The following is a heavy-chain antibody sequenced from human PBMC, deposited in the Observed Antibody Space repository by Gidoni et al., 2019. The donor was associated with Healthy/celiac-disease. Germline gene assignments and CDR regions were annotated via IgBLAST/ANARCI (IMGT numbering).Heavy chain of an antibody. J-gene: IGHJ5*02. Sequence: QVQLQESGPGLVKPSQTLSLTCTVSAGSISSGDYYWSWIRQPPGKGLEWIGYIYYSGSTYYNPSLKSRVTISVDTSKIQFSLKLSSVTAADTAVYYCARGEGGSGRFDPWGQGTLVTVSS. D-gene: IGHD3-10*01. CDR1: AGSISSGDYY. V-gene: IGHV4-30-4*01. CDR2: IYYSGST. CDR3: ARGEGGSGRFDP.